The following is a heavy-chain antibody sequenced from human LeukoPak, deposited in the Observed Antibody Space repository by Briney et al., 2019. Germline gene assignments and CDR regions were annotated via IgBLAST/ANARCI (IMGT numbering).Heavy chain of an antibody. CDR2: SNPNNGST. J-gene: IGHJ6*03. CDR1: GYTFTGYY. V-gene: IGHV1-2*02. CDR3: ARDGCYISYMDV. D-gene: IGHD2-15*01. Sequence: ASVKVSCKASGYTFTGYYMHGVRQAPGQGLEWMGWSNPNNGSTKYAQKFQGRVTMTRDTSISTAYMELTRLRSDDMAVYYCARDGCYISYMDVWGKGTTVTVSS.